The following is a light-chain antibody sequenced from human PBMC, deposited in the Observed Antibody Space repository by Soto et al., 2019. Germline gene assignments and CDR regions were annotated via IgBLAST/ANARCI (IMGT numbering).Light chain of an antibody. CDR2: RAS. Sequence: EIVMTQSPATLSVSPGERATLSCRASQSVSSKLAWYQQNPGQAPSLLIYRASTRASDILAWFSGSASGTQCSLTITSPQSEDLAGYYCQQHHILPPVTFGLETRVEIK. CDR1: QSVSSK. CDR3: QQHHILPPVT. J-gene: IGKJ1*01. V-gene: IGKV3-15*01.